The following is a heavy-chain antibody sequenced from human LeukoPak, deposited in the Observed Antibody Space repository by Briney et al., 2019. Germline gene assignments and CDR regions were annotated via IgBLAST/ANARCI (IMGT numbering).Heavy chain of an antibody. CDR2: NCHSGST. CDR3: ARDRGSGSYYPPGAFDI. CDR1: GYSISSGYY. D-gene: IGHD1-26*01. Sequence: PSETLSLTCTVSGYSISSGYYWGWIRQPPGKGLEWIGSNCHSGSTYYNPALKSRVTISVDTSKNQFSLKLSSVTAADTAVYYCARDRGSGSYYPPGAFDIWGQGTMVTVSS. J-gene: IGHJ3*02. V-gene: IGHV4-38-2*02.